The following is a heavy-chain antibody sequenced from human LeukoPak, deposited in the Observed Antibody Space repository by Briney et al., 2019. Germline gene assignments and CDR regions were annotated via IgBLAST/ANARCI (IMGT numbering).Heavy chain of an antibody. D-gene: IGHD2-2*01. J-gene: IGHJ4*02. CDR2: IWYDGSNK. Sequence: GGSLRLSCAASGFTFSSYGMHWVRQAPGKGLEWVAVIWYDGSNKYYADSVKGRFTISRDNSKNTLYLQMNSLRAEDTAVYYCARELVVVPAARYYFDYWGQGTLVTVSS. V-gene: IGHV3-33*01. CDR1: GFTFSSYG. CDR3: ARELVVVPAARYYFDY.